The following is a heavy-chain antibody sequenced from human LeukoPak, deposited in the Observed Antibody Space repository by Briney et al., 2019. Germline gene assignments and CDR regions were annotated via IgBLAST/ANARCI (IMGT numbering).Heavy chain of an antibody. CDR2: IKEDGTKK. CDR3: ARDETTSSGWYGYYYYYMDV. V-gene: IGHV3-7*01. D-gene: IGHD6-19*01. CDR1: GFTFNTFW. J-gene: IGHJ6*03. Sequence: PGGSLRLSCAASGFTFNTFWMSWVRQAPGKGLEWVANIKEDGTKKYYVDSVKGRFTISRDNAKNSLYLQMNSLRAEDTAVYYCARDETTSSGWYGYYYYYMDVWGKGTTVTVSS.